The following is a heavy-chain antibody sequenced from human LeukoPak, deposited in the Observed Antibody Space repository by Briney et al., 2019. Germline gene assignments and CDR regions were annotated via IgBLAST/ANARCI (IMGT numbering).Heavy chain of an antibody. V-gene: IGHV1-18*01. D-gene: IGHD5-12*01. Sequence: GASVKVSCKASGCTFTNYGISWVRQAPGQGLEWMGWISAYNGNTNYAQKFQGRVTMTTDTSTSTAYMELRSLRSDDTAVYYCARVDGYSGNYGYDMDVWGQGTTVTVSS. J-gene: IGHJ6*02. CDR3: ARVDGYSGNYGYDMDV. CDR1: GCTFTNYG. CDR2: ISAYNGNT.